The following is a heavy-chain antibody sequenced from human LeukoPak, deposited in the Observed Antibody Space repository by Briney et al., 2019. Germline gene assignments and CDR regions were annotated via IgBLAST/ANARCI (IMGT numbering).Heavy chain of an antibody. CDR2: INPNSGGI. CDR1: GYTFTGYY. J-gene: IGHJ6*02. D-gene: IGHD2-15*01. V-gene: IGHV1-2*02. Sequence: GSVKVSCKASGYTFTGYYMHWVRQAPGQGLEWMGWINPNSGGINYAQKFQGRVTMTRDTSISTAYMELSRLRSDDTAVYYCARDYQAVVVVAATPDYYYGMDVWGQGTTVTVSS. CDR3: ARDYQAVVVVAATPDYYYGMDV.